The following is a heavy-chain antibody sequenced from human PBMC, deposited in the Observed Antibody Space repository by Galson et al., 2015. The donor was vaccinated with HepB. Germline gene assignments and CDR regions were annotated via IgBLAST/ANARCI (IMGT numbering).Heavy chain of an antibody. Sequence: SLRLSCAASGFTFSSYGMHWVRQAPGKGLEWVAVIWYDGSNKYYADSVKGRFTISRDNSKNTLYLQMNSLRAEDTAVYYCARDSGEWLVPKMGIYYYYYGMDVWGQGTTVTVSS. CDR2: IWYDGSNK. CDR3: ARDSGEWLVPKMGIYYYYYGMDV. CDR1: GFTFSSYG. J-gene: IGHJ6*02. D-gene: IGHD6-19*01. V-gene: IGHV3-33*01.